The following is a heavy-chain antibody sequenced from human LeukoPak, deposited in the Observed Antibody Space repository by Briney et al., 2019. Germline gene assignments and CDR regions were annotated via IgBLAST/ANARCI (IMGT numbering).Heavy chain of an antibody. CDR2: ISSDGTNQ. Sequence: PGRSLRLSCAASGFTFSTYAIHWVRQAQAKGLEWVAIISSDGTNQHYGDSVKGRFTISRDNSRNTLYLQMISLRVDDTAMYYCGRPYYCSSTTCSYGLGYWGQGTLVTVSS. J-gene: IGHJ4*02. CDR3: GRPYYCSSTTCSYGLGY. CDR1: GFTFSTYA. D-gene: IGHD2-2*01. V-gene: IGHV3-30*04.